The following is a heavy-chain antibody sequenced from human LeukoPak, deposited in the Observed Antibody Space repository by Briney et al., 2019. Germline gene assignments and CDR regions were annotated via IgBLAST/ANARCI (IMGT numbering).Heavy chain of an antibody. Sequence: ASVKVSCKASGYTFTSYYMHWVRQAPGQGLEWMGIINPSGGSTSYAQKFQGRVTMTRDTSTSTVYMELSSLRSEDTAVYFCARDLTRIAVAGAFDYWGQGTLVTVSS. CDR3: ARDLTRIAVAGAFDY. J-gene: IGHJ4*02. V-gene: IGHV1-46*01. CDR2: INPSGGST. CDR1: GYTFTSYY. D-gene: IGHD6-19*01.